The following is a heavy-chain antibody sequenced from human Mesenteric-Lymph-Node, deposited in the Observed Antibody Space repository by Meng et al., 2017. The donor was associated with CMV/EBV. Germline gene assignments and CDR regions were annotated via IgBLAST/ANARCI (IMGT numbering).Heavy chain of an antibody. CDR3: ARGGNSDSSFDY. CDR2: IYPDPPS. CDR1: GGSIDRYGVF. V-gene: IGHV4-30-2*01. J-gene: IGHJ4*02. Sequence: AVSGGSIDRYGVFFRSLRQPTAPNLEWITYIYPDPPSFSHPPLQHQVSISIDTSNNQFSLKLYSVTAADTAVYFCARGGNSDSSFDYWGQGTLVTVSS. D-gene: IGHD4-23*01.